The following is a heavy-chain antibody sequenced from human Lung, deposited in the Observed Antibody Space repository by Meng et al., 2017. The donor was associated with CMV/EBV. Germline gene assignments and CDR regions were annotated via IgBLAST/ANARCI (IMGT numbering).Heavy chain of an antibody. J-gene: IGHJ4*02. CDR3: TTKLRFWQWFQELDEEY. CDR1: GYTLTNAW. CDR2: IRSESDGGTT. Sequence: GESLKISCAASGYTLTNAWMSWVRQAPGQRLEWIGRIRSESDGGTTDYAAPVKGRFSISRDNSKKTLYLQMNSLKTEDTAVYYCTTKLRFWQWFQELDEEYWGQGTLVTVSS. V-gene: IGHV3-15*01. D-gene: IGHD3-3*01.